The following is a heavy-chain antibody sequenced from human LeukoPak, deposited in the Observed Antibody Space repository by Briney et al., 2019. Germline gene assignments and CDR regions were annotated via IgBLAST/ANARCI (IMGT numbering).Heavy chain of an antibody. CDR2: MYSSGST. CDR3: ARDSDKQPNWFDP. Sequence: ASEALSLTCTVSGGSISNYYWSCIRQPAGKGLEWIGRMYSSGSTNYNPSLKSRVTMLADTSKNQLSLKLTSATAADTAVYYCARDSDKQPNWFDPWGQGTLVTVS. CDR1: GGSISNYY. J-gene: IGHJ5*02. V-gene: IGHV4-4*07. D-gene: IGHD1/OR15-1a*01.